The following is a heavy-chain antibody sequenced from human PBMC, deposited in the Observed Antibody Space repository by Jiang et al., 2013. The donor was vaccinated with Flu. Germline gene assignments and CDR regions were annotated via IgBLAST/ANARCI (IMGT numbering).Heavy chain of an antibody. V-gene: IGHV3-23*04. J-gene: IGHJ4*02. CDR2: ISGSGGST. D-gene: IGHD3-22*01. Sequence: VQLVESGGGLVQPGGSLRLSCAASGFTFSSYAMSWVRQAPGKGLEWVSAISGSGGSTYYADSVKGRFTISRDNSKNTLYLQMNSLRAEDTAVYYCAKAGKEARYYDSSGYSYYFDYWGQGTLVTVSS. CDR1: GFTFSSYA. CDR3: AKAGKEARYYDSSGYSYYFDY.